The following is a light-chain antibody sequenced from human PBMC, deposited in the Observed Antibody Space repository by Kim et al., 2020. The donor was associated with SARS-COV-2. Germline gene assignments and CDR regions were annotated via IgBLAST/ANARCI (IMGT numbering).Light chain of an antibody. CDR3: QQYGSSPRT. CDR2: GAS. V-gene: IGKV3-20*01. Sequence: PGETATPSCRASQSVSSSYLAWYQQKPGQAPRLLIYGASSRATGIPDRFSGSGSGTDFTLTISRLEPEDFAVYYCQQYGSSPRTFGQGTKVDIK. J-gene: IGKJ1*01. CDR1: QSVSSSY.